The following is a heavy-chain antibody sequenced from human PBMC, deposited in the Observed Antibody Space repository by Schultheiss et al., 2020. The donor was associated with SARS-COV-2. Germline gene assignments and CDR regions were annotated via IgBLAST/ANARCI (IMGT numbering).Heavy chain of an antibody. D-gene: IGHD6-13*01. CDR3: AKRGYSSSWLADFDY. CDR1: GFTFSSYA. V-gene: IGHV3-23*01. J-gene: IGHJ4*02. CDR2: ISGSGGST. Sequence: GESLKISCAASGFTFSSYAMSWVRQAPGKGLGWVSAISGSGGSTYYADPVKGRFTISRDNSKNTLYLQMNSLRAEDTAVYYCAKRGYSSSWLADFDYWGQGTLVTVSS.